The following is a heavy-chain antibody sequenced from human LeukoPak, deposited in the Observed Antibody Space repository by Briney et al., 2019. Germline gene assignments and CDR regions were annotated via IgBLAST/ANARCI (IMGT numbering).Heavy chain of an antibody. CDR1: GGSISSYY. V-gene: IGHV4-59*06. CDR3: ARATAGKHYFDF. Sequence: SETLSLTCTVSGGSISSYYWSWIRQHPGKGLEWIGYIYYSGSTYYNPSLKSRVTISIDTSRNQFSLNLSSVTAADTAVYYCARATAGKHYFDFWGQGTLVTVSS. CDR2: IYYSGST. D-gene: IGHD6-13*01. J-gene: IGHJ4*02.